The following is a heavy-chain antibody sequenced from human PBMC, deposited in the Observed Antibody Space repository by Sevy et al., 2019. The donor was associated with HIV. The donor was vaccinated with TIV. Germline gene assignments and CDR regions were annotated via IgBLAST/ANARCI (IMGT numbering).Heavy chain of an antibody. CDR1: GFTFNTYA. CDR3: AKSLYDSTCYYPVLDY. Sequence: GGSLRLSCEASGFTFNTYAMNWVRQAPGKGLEWVSGISNGGERTDYTDSVKGRVTISRDNFKNTLFLQLNSLRADDTTVYYCAKSLYDSTCYYPVLDYWGQGTSVSVSS. V-gene: IGHV3-23*01. D-gene: IGHD3-22*01. J-gene: IGHJ4*02. CDR2: ISNGGERT.